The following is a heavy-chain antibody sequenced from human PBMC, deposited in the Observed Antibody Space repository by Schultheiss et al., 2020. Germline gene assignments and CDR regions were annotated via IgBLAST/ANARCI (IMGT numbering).Heavy chain of an antibody. CDR1: GGSISSGGYY. J-gene: IGHJ4*02. CDR3: ARVGVAADAFDI. V-gene: IGHV4-61*08. D-gene: IGHD2-15*01. Sequence: SETLSLTCTVSGGSISSGGYYWSWIRQPPGKGLEWIGEINHSGSTNYNPSLKSRVTISVDTSKNQFSLKLSSVTAADTAVYYCARVGVAADAFDIWGQGTLVTFSS. CDR2: INHSGST.